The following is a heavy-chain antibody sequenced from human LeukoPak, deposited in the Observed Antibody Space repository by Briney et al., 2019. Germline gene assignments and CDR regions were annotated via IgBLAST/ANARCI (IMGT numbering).Heavy chain of an antibody. Sequence: ASVKVSCKASGYTFTSYGISWVRQAPGQGLEWMGWISAYNGNTNYAQKLQGRVTMTTDTSTSTAYMELRSLRSDDTAVHYCARVRLRQGRYYDILTGAYYFDYWGQGTPVTVSS. D-gene: IGHD3-9*01. CDR3: ARVRLRQGRYYDILTGAYYFDY. V-gene: IGHV1-18*01. CDR1: GYTFTSYG. CDR2: ISAYNGNT. J-gene: IGHJ4*02.